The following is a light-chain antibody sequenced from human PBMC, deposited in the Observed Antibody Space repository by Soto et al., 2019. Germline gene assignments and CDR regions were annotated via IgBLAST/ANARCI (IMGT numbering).Light chain of an antibody. CDR2: GAS. V-gene: IGKV3-20*01. Sequence: EIVLTQSPGTLSLSPGERATLSCRASQSVSSSXLAWYQQQPGQAPRPLIYGASSRAIGIPDRFSGSGSGTDFTLTISRLEPEDFAVYYGQQYGSSPWTFGQGTKLEIK. J-gene: IGKJ1*01. CDR1: QSVSSSX. CDR3: QQYGSSPWT.